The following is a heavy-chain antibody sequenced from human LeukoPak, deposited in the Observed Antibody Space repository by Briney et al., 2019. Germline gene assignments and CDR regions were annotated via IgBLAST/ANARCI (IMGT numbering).Heavy chain of an antibody. D-gene: IGHD6-19*01. CDR2: IYYSGST. CDR1: GGSISSYY. Sequence: SETLSLTCAVYGGSISSYYWSWIRQPPGKGLEWIGYIYYSGSTNYNPSLKSRVTISVDTSKNQFSLKLSSVTAADTAVYYCARGEAVAADWGQGTLVTVSS. J-gene: IGHJ4*02. CDR3: ARGEAVAAD. V-gene: IGHV4-59*01.